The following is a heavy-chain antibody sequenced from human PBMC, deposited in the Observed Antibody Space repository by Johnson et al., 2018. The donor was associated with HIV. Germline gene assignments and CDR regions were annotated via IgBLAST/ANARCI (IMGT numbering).Heavy chain of an antibody. Sequence: QVQLVESGGGVVHPGRSLRLSCAASGFTFSSYVMQWVRQAPGKGLEWVAFISYDGPNKYYADSVKGRFTISRDNSKNTLYLQMNSLRAEDTAVYYCARAYDSGAFDIWGQGTMVTVSS. V-gene: IGHV3-30-3*01. CDR1: GFTFSSYV. CDR2: ISYDGPNK. CDR3: ARAYDSGAFDI. D-gene: IGHD3-22*01. J-gene: IGHJ3*02.